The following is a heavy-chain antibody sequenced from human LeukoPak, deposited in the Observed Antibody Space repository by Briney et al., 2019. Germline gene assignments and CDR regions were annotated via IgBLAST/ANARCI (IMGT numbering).Heavy chain of an antibody. CDR1: GYTFTSYD. J-gene: IGHJ3*02. Sequence: ASVKVSCKASGYTFTSYDINWVRQATGQGLEWMGWISAYNGNTNYAQKLQGRVTMTTDTSTSTAYMELSRLRSDDTAVYYCAREQYYYDSSGPPDIWGQGTMVTVSS. D-gene: IGHD3-22*01. CDR3: AREQYYYDSSGPPDI. CDR2: ISAYNGNT. V-gene: IGHV1-18*01.